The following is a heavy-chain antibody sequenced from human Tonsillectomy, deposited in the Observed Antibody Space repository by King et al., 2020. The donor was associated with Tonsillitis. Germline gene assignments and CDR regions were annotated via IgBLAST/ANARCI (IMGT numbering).Heavy chain of an antibody. CDR2: ISAYNGNK. D-gene: IGHD6-19*01. V-gene: IGHV1-18*01. CDR3: ARAVAGPKTNDY. Sequence: QMVQSGAEVKKPGASVKISCKASGYTFTSYGITWVRQAPGQGLEWIGWISAYNGNKKYAQKLQGRVTMTTDTTTSTAYMELSRLRSDDTAVYYCARAVAGPKTNDYCGPGTLVSVSP. J-gene: IGHJ4*02. CDR1: GYTFTSYG.